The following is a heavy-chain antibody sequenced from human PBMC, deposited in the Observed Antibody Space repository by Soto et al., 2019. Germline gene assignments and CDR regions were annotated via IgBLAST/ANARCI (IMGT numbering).Heavy chain of an antibody. Sequence: GSGPTLVNPTQTLTLTCTFSGFSLSTSGVGVGWIRQPPGKALEWLALIYWDDDKRYSPSLKNRLTISKDSSKNQVVLTMTNMGPMDTGTYYCARKGPEDWPLDYWGQGTLVTVSS. CDR1: GFSLSTSGVG. J-gene: IGHJ4*02. CDR2: IYWDDDK. D-gene: IGHD3-9*01. CDR3: ARKGPEDWPLDY. V-gene: IGHV2-5*02.